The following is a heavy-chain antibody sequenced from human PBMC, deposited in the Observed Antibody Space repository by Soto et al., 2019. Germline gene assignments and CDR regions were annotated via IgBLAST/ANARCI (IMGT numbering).Heavy chain of an antibody. V-gene: IGHV4-31*03. CDR3: ARDPALISPYYGMDV. Sequence: SETLSLTCTVPGGSISSGGYYWSWIRQHPGKGLEWIGYIYYSGSTYYNPSLKSRVTISVDTSKNQFSLKLSSVTAADTAVYYCARDPALISPYYGMDVWGQGTTVTVSS. CDR2: IYYSGST. D-gene: IGHD3-3*02. CDR1: GGSISSGGYY. J-gene: IGHJ6*02.